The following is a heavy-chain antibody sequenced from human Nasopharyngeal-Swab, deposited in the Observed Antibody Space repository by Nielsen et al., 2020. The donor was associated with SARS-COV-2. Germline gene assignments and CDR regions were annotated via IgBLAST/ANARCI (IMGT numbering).Heavy chain of an antibody. CDR1: GGTFSSYA. CDR2: IIPIFGTA. CDR3: ARWAITMIVGDAFDI. V-gene: IGHV1-69*13. Sequence: SVKVSCKASGGTFSSYAISWVRQAPGQGLEWMGGIIPIFGTANYAQKFQGRVTITADESTSTAYMELSSLRSEDTAVYYCARWAITMIVGDAFDIWGQGTMVTVSS. D-gene: IGHD3-22*01. J-gene: IGHJ3*02.